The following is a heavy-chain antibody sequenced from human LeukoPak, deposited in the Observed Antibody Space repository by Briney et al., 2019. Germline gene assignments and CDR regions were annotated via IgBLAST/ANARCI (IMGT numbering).Heavy chain of an antibody. CDR3: ARIPIVVVPLGSLDY. D-gene: IGHD2-2*01. CDR1: GYTFTSYG. V-gene: IGHV1-18*01. Sequence: ASVKVSCKASGYTFTSYGISWVRQAPGQGLEWMGWISAYNGNTNYAQKLQGRVTMTTDTSTSTAYMVLRSLRSDDTAVYYCARIPIVVVPLGSLDYWGQGTLVTVSS. J-gene: IGHJ4*02. CDR2: ISAYNGNT.